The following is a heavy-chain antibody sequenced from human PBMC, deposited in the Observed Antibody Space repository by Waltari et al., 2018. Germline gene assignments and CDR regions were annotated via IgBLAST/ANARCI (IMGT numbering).Heavy chain of an antibody. J-gene: IGHJ4*02. D-gene: IGHD3-22*01. CDR1: GYTFTNYY. CDR3: ARDGYYDSSGYLDSYFDY. CDR2: INPAGGST. Sequence: QVQLVQSGAEVKKPGASVKVSCKASGYTFTNYYIHWVRQAPGQGLEWVGMINPAGGSTIYAQMCQGRVTMTKETSTTTVYMELSSLRSEDTAVYYCARDGYYDSSGYLDSYFDYWGQGTLVTVSS. V-gene: IGHV1-46*01.